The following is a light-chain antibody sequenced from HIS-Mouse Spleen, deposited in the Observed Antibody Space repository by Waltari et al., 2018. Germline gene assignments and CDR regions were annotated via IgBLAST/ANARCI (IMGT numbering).Light chain of an antibody. J-gene: IGLJ2*01. CDR1: SSDVGGYNY. V-gene: IGLV2-14*01. CDR3: SSYTSSSTPVV. Sequence: QSALTQPASVSGSPGPSFTISCTGTSSDVGGYNYVSWYQQHPGKAPKLMIYEVSNRPSGVSNRFSGSKSGNTASLTISGLQAEDEADYYCSSYTSSSTPVVFGGGTKLTVL. CDR2: EVS.